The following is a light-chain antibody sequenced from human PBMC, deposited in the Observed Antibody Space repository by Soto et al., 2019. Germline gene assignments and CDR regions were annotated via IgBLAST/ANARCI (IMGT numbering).Light chain of an antibody. V-gene: IGLV2-14*01. CDR3: FSYKSRGTYL. Sequence: QSVLTQPASVSGSPGQSITISCTGSSSDVGNYKYVSWYQQHPGKAPKLIIYEVSNRPSGVSNRFSGSKSCNTAPLTISGLQPEDEPDYYRFSYKSRGTYLSGNGTKVPL. CDR1: SSDVGNYKY. CDR2: EVS. J-gene: IGLJ1*01.